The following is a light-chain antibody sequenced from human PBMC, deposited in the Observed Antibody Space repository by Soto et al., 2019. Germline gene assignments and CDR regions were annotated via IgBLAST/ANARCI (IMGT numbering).Light chain of an antibody. CDR2: EVS. CDR1: SSDVGSYNY. J-gene: IGLJ2*01. V-gene: IGLV2-14*01. Sequence: QSALTPPASVSGSPGQSITISCTGTSSDVGSYNYVSWYQQHTGKAPKLMVYEVSNRPSGVSDRFSGSKSGKTASLTIFGLQAEDEPDYYCSSYTTSTTQVFGGGTQLNVL. CDR3: SSYTTSTTQV.